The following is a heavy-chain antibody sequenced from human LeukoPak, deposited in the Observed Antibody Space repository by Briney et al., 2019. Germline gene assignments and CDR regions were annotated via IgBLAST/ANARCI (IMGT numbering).Heavy chain of an antibody. D-gene: IGHD1-1*01. CDR2: ISGDGGST. CDR3: ARVALTTDAFDI. J-gene: IGHJ3*02. V-gene: IGHV3-43*02. CDR1: GFTFDDYA. Sequence: GGSLRLSCAASGFTFDDYAMHWVRQAPGKGLEWVSLISGDGGSTYYADSVKGRFTISRDNAKNSLYLQMNSLRAEDTAVYYCARVALTTDAFDIWGQGTMVTVSS.